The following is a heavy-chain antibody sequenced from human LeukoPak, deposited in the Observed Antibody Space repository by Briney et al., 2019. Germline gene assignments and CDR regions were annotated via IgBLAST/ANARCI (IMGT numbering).Heavy chain of an antibody. CDR1: GYTFTGYY. J-gene: IGHJ3*02. CDR3: ARSIVGATPGAFDI. D-gene: IGHD1-26*01. V-gene: IGHV1-2*02. CDR2: IHPNNGGT. Sequence: ASVKVSCKASGYTFTGYYIHWVRQAPGQGLEWMGWIHPNNGGTNYAQKLQGRVTMTTDTSTSTAYMELRSLRSDDTAVYYCARSIVGATPGAFDIWGQGTMVTVSS.